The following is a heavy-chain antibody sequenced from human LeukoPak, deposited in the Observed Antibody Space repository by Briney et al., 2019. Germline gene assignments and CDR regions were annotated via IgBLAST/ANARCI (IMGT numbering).Heavy chain of an antibody. CDR3: ARPIRYSGYDLWD. V-gene: IGHV3-7*01. J-gene: IGHJ4*02. D-gene: IGHD5-12*01. Sequence: GGSLRLSCAASGFTFSSYWMNWVRQAPGKGLEWVANIKQDGSEKYYVDSVKGRFTISRDNAKNSLYLQMNSLRAEDTAVYYCARPIRYSGYDLWDWGQGTLVTVSS. CDR2: IKQDGSEK. CDR1: GFTFSSYW.